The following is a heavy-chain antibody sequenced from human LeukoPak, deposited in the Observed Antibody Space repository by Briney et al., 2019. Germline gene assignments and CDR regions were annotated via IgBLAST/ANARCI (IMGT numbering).Heavy chain of an antibody. Sequence: PGGSLRLSCAASGFTFSSYSMNWVRQAPGKGLEWVSSISSSSSYIYYADSVKGRFTISRDNAKNSLYLQMNSLRAEDTAVYYCARAQGIAVAGTIYDYWGQGTLVTVSS. CDR1: GFTFSSYS. J-gene: IGHJ4*02. D-gene: IGHD6-19*01. CDR3: ARAQGIAVAGTIYDY. V-gene: IGHV3-21*01. CDR2: ISSSSSYI.